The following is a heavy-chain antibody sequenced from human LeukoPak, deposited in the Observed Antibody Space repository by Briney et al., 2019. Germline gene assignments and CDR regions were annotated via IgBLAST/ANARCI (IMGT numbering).Heavy chain of an antibody. J-gene: IGHJ4*02. CDR3: ARAGPSSSWHQFDY. CDR1: GFTVSRNY. Sequence: GGSLRLSCAASGFTVSRNYMSWVRQAPGKGLEWVSAIYSGGRTYYADSVKGRFTISRDNSKNTLYLQMSRLRAEDTAVYYCARAGPSSSWHQFDYWGQGTLVTVSS. D-gene: IGHD6-13*01. CDR2: IYSGGRT. V-gene: IGHV3-66*01.